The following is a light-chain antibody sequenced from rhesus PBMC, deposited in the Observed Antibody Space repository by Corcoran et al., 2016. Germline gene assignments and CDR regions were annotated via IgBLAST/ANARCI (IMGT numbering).Light chain of an antibody. V-gene: IGKV1-22*01. J-gene: IGKJ4*01. CDR2: KAS. CDR3: QQYSSRPLT. CDR1: QGISSW. Sequence: DIQMTQSPSSLSASVGDTVTITCRASQGISSWLAWYQQKPGKAPKLLIYKASSLQSGVPSRVSGSGSRTDFTLTLSSLQSEDFATYYCQQYSSRPLTFGGGTKVELK.